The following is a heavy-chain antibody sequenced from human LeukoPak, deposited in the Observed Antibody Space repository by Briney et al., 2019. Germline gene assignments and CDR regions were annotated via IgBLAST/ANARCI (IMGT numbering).Heavy chain of an antibody. D-gene: IGHD3-3*01. Sequence: SVKVSCKASGGTFSSYAISWVRQAPGQGLEWMGGIIPIFGTANYAQKFQGRVTITTDESTSTAYMELSSLRSEDTAVYYCARTMYYDFWSGRYYFDYWGQGTLVTVSP. CDR1: GGTFSSYA. V-gene: IGHV1-69*05. J-gene: IGHJ4*02. CDR3: ARTMYYDFWSGRYYFDY. CDR2: IIPIFGTA.